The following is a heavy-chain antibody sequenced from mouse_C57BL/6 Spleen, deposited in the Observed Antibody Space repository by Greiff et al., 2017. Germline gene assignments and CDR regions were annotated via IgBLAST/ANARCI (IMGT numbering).Heavy chain of an antibody. Sequence: EVKLMESGGGLVKPGGSLKLSCAASGFTFSDYGMHWVRQAPEKGLEWVAYISSGSSTIYYADTVKGRFTISRDNAKNTLFLQMTSLRSEDTAMYYCARPFITTVVAPFDYWGQGTTLTVSS. CDR1: GFTFSDYG. V-gene: IGHV5-17*01. J-gene: IGHJ2*01. CDR2: ISSGSSTI. CDR3: ARPFITTVVAPFDY. D-gene: IGHD1-1*01.